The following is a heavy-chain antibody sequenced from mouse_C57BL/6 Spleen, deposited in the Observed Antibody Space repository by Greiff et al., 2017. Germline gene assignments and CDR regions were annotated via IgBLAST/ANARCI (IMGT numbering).Heavy chain of an antibody. CDR2: ISDGGSYT. V-gene: IGHV5-4*03. CDR1: GFTFSSYA. Sequence: EVMLVESGGGLVKPGGSLKLSCAASGFTFSSYAMSWVRQTPEKRLECVATISDGGSYTYYPDNVKGRFTISRDNAKNNLYLQMSHLKSEDTGMYYCARGDQFAYWGRGTLVTGSA. J-gene: IGHJ3*01. CDR3: ARGDQFAY.